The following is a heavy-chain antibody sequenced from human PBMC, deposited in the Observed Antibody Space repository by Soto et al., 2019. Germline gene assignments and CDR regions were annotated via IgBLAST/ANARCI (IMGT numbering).Heavy chain of an antibody. D-gene: IGHD7-27*01. CDR2: INHSGST. CDR1: GGSFSGYY. Sequence: QVQLQQWGAGLLKPSETLSLTCAVYGGSFSGYYWSWIRQPPGKGLEWIGEINHSGSTNYNPSLKSRVTISVATSKNQFSLKRSSVTAADTAVYYCARGSNLYYYYFGMDVCGQGTTVTVSS. CDR3: ARGSNLYYYYFGMDV. J-gene: IGHJ6*02. V-gene: IGHV4-34*01.